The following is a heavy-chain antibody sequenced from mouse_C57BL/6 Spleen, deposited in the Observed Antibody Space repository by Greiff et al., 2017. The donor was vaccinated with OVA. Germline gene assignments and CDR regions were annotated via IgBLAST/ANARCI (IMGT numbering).Heavy chain of an antibody. CDR3: ATVYCSSPQYYAMDY. CDR2: IHPNSGST. V-gene: IGHV1-64*01. Sequence: QVQLQQPGAELVKPGASVKLSCKASGYTFTSYWLHWVKQRPGQGLEWIGMIHPNSGSTNYNEKIKSKATLTVDKSTSTAYMQLSSLTSEDSAVYYYATVYCSSPQYYAMDYWGQGTSVTVSS. J-gene: IGHJ4*01. CDR1: GYTFTSYW. D-gene: IGHD1-1*01.